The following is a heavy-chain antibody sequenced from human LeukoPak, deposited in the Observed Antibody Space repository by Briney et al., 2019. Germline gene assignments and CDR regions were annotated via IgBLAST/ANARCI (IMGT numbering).Heavy chain of an antibody. Sequence: SETLSLTFTVSLDSLNNYYWNWIPQPPGKVLEWIGSCHISESSKYQPSLESRDIISVDRSKNETSLTLTSVTGADTAVYFCERARFYENWFDVWGQGLLVTVSS. V-gene: IGHV4-59*01. CDR1: LDSLNNYY. D-gene: IGHD3-16*01. CDR2: CHISESS. CDR3: ERARFYENWFDV. J-gene: IGHJ5*02.